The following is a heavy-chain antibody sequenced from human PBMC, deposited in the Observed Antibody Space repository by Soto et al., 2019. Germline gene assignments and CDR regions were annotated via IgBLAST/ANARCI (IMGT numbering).Heavy chain of an antibody. J-gene: IGHJ4*02. CDR3: AKLAQVVVITKVLYDY. D-gene: IGHD3-22*01. Sequence: GGSLRLSCAASGFTFSSYAMSWVRQAPGKGLEWVSAISGSGGSTYYADSVKGRFTISRDNSKNTLYLQMNSLRAEDTAVYYCAKLAQVVVITKVLYDYWGQGTLVTAPQ. V-gene: IGHV3-23*01. CDR2: ISGSGGST. CDR1: GFTFSSYA.